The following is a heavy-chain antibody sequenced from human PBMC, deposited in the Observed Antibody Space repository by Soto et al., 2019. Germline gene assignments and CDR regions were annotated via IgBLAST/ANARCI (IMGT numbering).Heavy chain of an antibody. CDR2: IQSDGSSP. V-gene: IGHV3-74*01. CDR1: GFTFNYYW. CDR3: ARGGDPDY. J-gene: IGHJ4*02. Sequence: EVQLVESGGGLVQPGGSLRLSCVASGFTFNYYWMPWVRQVPGKGLVWVSRIQSDGSSPDYVDSVKGRFTISRDNAKNTLYLQMNNMRDEDTAVYYCARGGDPDYWGQGTLVTVSS. D-gene: IGHD2-21*02.